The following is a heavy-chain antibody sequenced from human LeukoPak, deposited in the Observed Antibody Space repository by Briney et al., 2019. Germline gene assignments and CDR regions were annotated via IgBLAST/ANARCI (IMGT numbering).Heavy chain of an antibody. V-gene: IGHV3-21*01. J-gene: IGHJ4*02. CDR1: GFTFGSYS. CDR2: ITSSSSYK. D-gene: IGHD2-2*01. CDR3: TREHALGDY. Sequence: PGGSLRLSCAASGFTFGSYSMNWVRQAPGEGLEWVSSITSSSSYKYYADSVKGRFTISRDNAKNSLYLQMNSLRAEDTAVYYCTREHALGDYWGQGTLVTVSS.